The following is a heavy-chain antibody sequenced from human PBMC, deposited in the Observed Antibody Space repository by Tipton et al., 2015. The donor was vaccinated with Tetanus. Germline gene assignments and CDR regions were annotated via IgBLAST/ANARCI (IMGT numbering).Heavy chain of an antibody. V-gene: IGHV3-53*01. J-gene: IGHJ6*02. Sequence: GSLRLSCAALGFTFSDYGMSWVRQAPGKGLEWVSVMYSGGDTYYVDSVKGRFSISRDNTKNTLYLQMNSLRVEDTAVYFCAKFLVVITQGYYHTMDVWGQGTTVTVSS. CDR3: AKFLVVITQGYYHTMDV. D-gene: IGHD3-9*01. CDR1: GFTFSDYG. CDR2: MYSGGDT.